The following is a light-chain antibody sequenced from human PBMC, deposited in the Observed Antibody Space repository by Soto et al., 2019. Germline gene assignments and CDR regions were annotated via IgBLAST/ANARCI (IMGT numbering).Light chain of an antibody. CDR3: QQYGSSPPLT. V-gene: IGKV3-20*01. Sequence: EIVFTHSPGTLSLSPGERATLSCRASQSVSSSYLAWYQQEPGQAPRLLIYGASSRATGIPDRFSGSGSGTDFTLTISRLEPEDFAVYYCQQYGSSPPLTFGGGTKVDIK. J-gene: IGKJ4*01. CDR1: QSVSSSY. CDR2: GAS.